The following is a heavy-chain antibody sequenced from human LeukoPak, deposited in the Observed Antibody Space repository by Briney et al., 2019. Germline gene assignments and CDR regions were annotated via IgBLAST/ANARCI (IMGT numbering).Heavy chain of an antibody. CDR1: GFTFSSYW. CDR2: IKQDGSEK. CDR3: ARAFEDILTGYYKYYYYYYYMDV. Sequence: GGSLRLSCAASGFTFSSYWMSWVRQAPGKGLEWVANIKQDGSEKYYVDSVKGRFTISRDNAKNSLYLQMNSLRAEDTAVYYCARAFEDILTGYYKYYYYYYYMDVWGKGTTVTVSS. D-gene: IGHD3-9*01. J-gene: IGHJ6*03. V-gene: IGHV3-7*01.